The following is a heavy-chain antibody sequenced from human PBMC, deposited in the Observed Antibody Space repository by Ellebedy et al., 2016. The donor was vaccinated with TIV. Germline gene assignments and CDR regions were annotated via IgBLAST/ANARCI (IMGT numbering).Heavy chain of an antibody. D-gene: IGHD4-17*01. CDR2: ISGSGGST. Sequence: GESLKISXAASGFTFSSYAMSWVRQAPGKGLEWVSAISGSGGSTYYADSVKGRFTISRDNSKNTLYLQMNSLRAEDTAVYYCAKDVTYDYGDYDLWGYFDYWGQGTLVTVSS. CDR1: GFTFSSYA. CDR3: AKDVTYDYGDYDLWGYFDY. J-gene: IGHJ4*02. V-gene: IGHV3-23*01.